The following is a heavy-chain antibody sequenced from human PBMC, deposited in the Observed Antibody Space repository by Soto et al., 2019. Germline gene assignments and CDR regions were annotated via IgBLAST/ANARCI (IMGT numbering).Heavy chain of an antibody. Sequence: QVQLQQWGAGLLKPSETLSLTCAVYGGSFSGYYWSWIRQPPGKGLEWIGEINHSGSTNYNPSLKSRVTISVDTSKSQCSLNLSSVTAADTAVYYCARARLDYAYCFDYWGQGTLVTVSS. J-gene: IGHJ4*02. CDR1: GGSFSGYY. CDR3: ARARLDYAYCFDY. D-gene: IGHD2-2*01. V-gene: IGHV4-34*01. CDR2: INHSGST.